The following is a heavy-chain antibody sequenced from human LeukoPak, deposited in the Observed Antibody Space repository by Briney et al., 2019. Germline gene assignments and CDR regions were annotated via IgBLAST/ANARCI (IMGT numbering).Heavy chain of an antibody. CDR2: IYHRGST. J-gene: IGHJ4*02. D-gene: IGHD4-17*01. Sequence: SETLSLTCAVSGGSISSSNWWSGVRQPPVKGREGIGEIYHRGSTNYNPSLKSRVTISVDKSKNQFSLKLSSVTAADTDVYYCATVTTTQTDFAYWGQGTLVTVSS. CDR1: GGSISSSNW. V-gene: IGHV4-4*02. CDR3: ATVTTTQTDFAY.